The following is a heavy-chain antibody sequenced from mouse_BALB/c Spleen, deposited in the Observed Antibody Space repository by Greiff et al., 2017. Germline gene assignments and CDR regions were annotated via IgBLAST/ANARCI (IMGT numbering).Heavy chain of an antibody. CDR2: IRLKSNNYAT. Sequence: EVMLVESGGGLVQPGGSMKLSCVASGFTFSNYWMNWVRQSPEKGLEWVAEIRLKSNNYATHYAESVKGRFTISRDDSKSSVYLQMNNLRAEDTGIYYCRGDDGYDGFAYWGQGTLVTVSA. CDR1: GFTFSNYW. J-gene: IGHJ3*01. CDR3: RGDDGYDGFAY. D-gene: IGHD2-2*01. V-gene: IGHV6-6*02.